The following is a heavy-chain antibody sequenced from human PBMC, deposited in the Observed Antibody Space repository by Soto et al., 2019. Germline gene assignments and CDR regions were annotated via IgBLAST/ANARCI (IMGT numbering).Heavy chain of an antibody. CDR3: AADRRTVAGSAFDI. CDR2: IVVGSGNT. J-gene: IGHJ3*02. Sequence: SVKVSCKASGFTFTSSAVQWVRQARGQRLEWIGWIVVGSGNTNYAQKFQERVTITRDMSTSTAYMELSSLRSEDTAVYYCAADRRTVAGSAFDIWGQGTMVTVSS. V-gene: IGHV1-58*01. D-gene: IGHD6-19*01. CDR1: GFTFTSSA.